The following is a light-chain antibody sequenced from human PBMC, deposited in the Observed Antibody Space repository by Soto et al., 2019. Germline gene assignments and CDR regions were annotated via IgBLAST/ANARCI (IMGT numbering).Light chain of an antibody. V-gene: IGKV3-11*01. CDR3: QQRSNWPQLT. J-gene: IGKJ4*02. Sequence: EIVLTQSPATLSLSPGERATLSCRASQSVSKYLAWYQQKPGQAPRLLIHDASNRATGIPARFSGSGSGTDYTLTISSREPEDFGVYYCQQRSNWPQLTFGGGTKVEIK. CDR1: QSVSKY. CDR2: DAS.